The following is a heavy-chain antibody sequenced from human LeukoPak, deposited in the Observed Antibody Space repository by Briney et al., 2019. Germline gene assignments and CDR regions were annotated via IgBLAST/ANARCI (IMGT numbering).Heavy chain of an antibody. V-gene: IGHV4-59*01. D-gene: IGHD2/OR15-2a*01. CDR3: ARELKVGNTGYYFDY. CDR1: GDSIGNYY. Sequence: SETLSLTCTVSGDSIGNYYWSWLRLPPGKGLEWIGYIYYSGSTNYNPSLKNRGTMSVDTSKNQFSLKLSSVTAADTAVYYCARELKVGNTGYYFDYWGQGTLVTVSP. CDR2: IYYSGST. J-gene: IGHJ4*02.